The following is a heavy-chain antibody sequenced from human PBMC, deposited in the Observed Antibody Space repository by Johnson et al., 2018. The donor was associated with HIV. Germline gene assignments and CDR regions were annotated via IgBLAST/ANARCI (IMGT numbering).Heavy chain of an antibody. CDR2: ISGSGGST. Sequence: VQLVESGGGLVQPGGSLRLSCAASGFTFSSYAMSWVRQAPGKGLEWVSAISGSGGSTYYADSVKGRFTISRDNSKNTLYLQIDSLRTADTAVYYWARLTGQQLVPRGGAFDIWGQGTMVTVSS. D-gene: IGHD6-13*01. CDR3: ARLTGQQLVPRGGAFDI. J-gene: IGHJ3*02. V-gene: IGHV3-23*04. CDR1: GFTFSSYA.